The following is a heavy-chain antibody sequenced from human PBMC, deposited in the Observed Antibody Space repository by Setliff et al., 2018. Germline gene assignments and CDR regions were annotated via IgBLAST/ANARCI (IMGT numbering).Heavy chain of an antibody. CDR2: IYHSGSA. V-gene: IGHV4-30-4*08. CDR3: AREVGTSTSSDAFDV. CDR1: GDSSSSGDYF. J-gene: IGHJ3*01. Sequence: SETLSLTCTVSGDSSSSGDYFWSWIRQPPGKGLEWIAFIYHSGSAYYNPSLKSRVTMSVDTSKNQFSLHLTSVTAADTAVYYCAREVGTSTSSDAFDVWGQGMMVTVSS. D-gene: IGHD1-26*01.